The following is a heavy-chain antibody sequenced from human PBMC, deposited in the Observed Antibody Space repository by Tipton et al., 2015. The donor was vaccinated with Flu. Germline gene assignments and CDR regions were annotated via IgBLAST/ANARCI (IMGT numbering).Heavy chain of an antibody. CDR2: IYYSGST. V-gene: IGHV4-59*08. J-gene: IGHJ6*02. Sequence: TLSLTCTVSGGSISSYYWSWIRQPPGKGLEWIGYIYYSGSTNYNPSLKSRVTISVDTSKNQFSLKLSSVTAADTAVYYCARHGIDIPYYYYGVDVWGQGTTVTVSS. CDR1: GGSISSYY. D-gene: IGHD3-9*01. CDR3: ARHGIDIPYYYYGVDV.